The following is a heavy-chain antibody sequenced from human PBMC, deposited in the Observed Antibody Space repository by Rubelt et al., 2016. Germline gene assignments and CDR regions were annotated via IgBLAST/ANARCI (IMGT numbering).Heavy chain of an antibody. CDR1: GGSISSSSYY. CDR2: IYYSGST. J-gene: IGHJ4*02. D-gene: IGHD6-13*01. V-gene: IGHV4-39*02. CDR3: AREHQYSSSWDFDY. Sequence: QLQLQGSGPGLVKPSETLSLTCTVSGGSISSSSYYWGWIRQPPGKGLEWIGSIYYSGSTYYNPSLKSRVTISVDTSKNQFSLKLSSVTAADTAVYYCAREHQYSSSWDFDYWGQGTLVTVSS.